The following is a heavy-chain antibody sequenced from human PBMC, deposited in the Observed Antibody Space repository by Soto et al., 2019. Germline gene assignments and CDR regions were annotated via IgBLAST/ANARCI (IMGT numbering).Heavy chain of an antibody. J-gene: IGHJ6*01. CDR2: IIPIPGTA. Sequence: QVQLVQSGAEVKKPGSSVKVSCKASGGTFCSYAISWVRQAPGQGLEWMGGIIPIPGTANYAQKFQGRVTSAADEYTSTAYMELSSMRSEDTAVYYCARSQGSSTSLEIYYYYYYGMDVWGQGTTVTVSS. D-gene: IGHD2-2*01. V-gene: IGHV1-69*01. CDR3: ARSQGSSTSLEIYYYYYYGMDV. CDR1: GGTFCSYA.